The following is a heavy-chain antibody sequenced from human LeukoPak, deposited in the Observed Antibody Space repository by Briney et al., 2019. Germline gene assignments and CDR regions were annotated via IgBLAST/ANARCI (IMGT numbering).Heavy chain of an antibody. CDR3: ARGAFKPDV. J-gene: IGHJ6*02. CDR2: TYYRSKWYD. CDR1: GDSVSSNSVI. V-gene: IGHV6-1*01. Sequence: SQTLSLTCAISGDSVSSNSVIWNWIRQSPSRGLEWLGRTYYRSKWYDDYALTVKSRITINPDTSKNQFSLQLNSVTPEDTAVYYCARGAFKPDVWGQGTTVAVSS.